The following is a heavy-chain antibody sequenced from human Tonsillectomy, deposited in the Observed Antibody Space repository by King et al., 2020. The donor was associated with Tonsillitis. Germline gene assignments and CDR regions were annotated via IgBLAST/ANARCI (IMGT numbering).Heavy chain of an antibody. CDR3: ARRGVMIFGVGHNYYNGTDV. J-gene: IGHJ6*02. V-gene: IGHV1-18*01. CDR2: ISSYNGNT. CDR1: GYTFTRYG. D-gene: IGHD3-3*01. Sequence: VQLVQSGPEVKNPGASVKVTCKASGYTFTRYGIRWVRQAPGQGLEWMGWISSYNGNTNYAQKFQGRVTMTADTYTSTAYMELRSLRSDDTAVYYCARRGVMIFGVGHNYYNGTDVWGQGATVTVSS.